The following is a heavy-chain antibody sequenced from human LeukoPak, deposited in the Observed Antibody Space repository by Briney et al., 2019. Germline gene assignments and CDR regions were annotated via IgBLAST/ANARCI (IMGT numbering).Heavy chain of an antibody. CDR3: ATVPVAGTLPGDYYYYYMDV. CDR1: GYTLTELS. J-gene: IGHJ6*03. V-gene: IGHV1-24*01. CDR2: FDLEDGET. Sequence: ASVKVSCKVSGYTLTELSMHWVRQAPGKGLEWMGGFDLEDGETIYAQKFQGRVTMTEDTSTDTAYMELSSLRSEDTAVYYCATVPVAGTLPGDYYYYYMDVWGKGTTVTVSS. D-gene: IGHD6-19*01.